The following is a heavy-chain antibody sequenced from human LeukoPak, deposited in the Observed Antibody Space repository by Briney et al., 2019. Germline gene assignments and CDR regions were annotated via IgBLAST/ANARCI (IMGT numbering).Heavy chain of an antibody. J-gene: IGHJ4*02. Sequence: PGGSLRLSCTASGFTFSTYWMHWVRQAPGKGLVWVSRIDNTGGDRNYVDSVKGRFTISRDNAKNSVYLQMNSLRAEDTALYYCVGLRRNSDRSDYYYYYNFWGQGILVTVSS. CDR3: VGLRRNSDRSDYYYYYNF. CDR2: IDNTGGDR. V-gene: IGHV3-74*01. D-gene: IGHD3-22*01. CDR1: GFTFSTYW.